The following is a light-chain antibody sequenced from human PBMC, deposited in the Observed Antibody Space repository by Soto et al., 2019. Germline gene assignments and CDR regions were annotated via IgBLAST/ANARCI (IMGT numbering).Light chain of an antibody. J-gene: IGLJ1*01. CDR1: SSDVGAYNF. CDR3: SSFTTSSTYV. Sequence: QSVLTQPASVSGSPGQAITISCTATSSDVGAYNFVSWYQQHPGTAPKLMIYEVSNRPSGVSSRFSGSKSGNTASPTISGLQADDEGDYYCSSFTTSSTYVFGTGTKVTVL. V-gene: IGLV2-14*01. CDR2: EVS.